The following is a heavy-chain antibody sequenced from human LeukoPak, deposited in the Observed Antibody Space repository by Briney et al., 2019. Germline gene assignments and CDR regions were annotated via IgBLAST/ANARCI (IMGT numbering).Heavy chain of an antibody. Sequence: GGSLRLSCAASGFTFGSYAMHWVRQALGKGLEWVAIISYDKSNEHYADSVKGRFTISRDNFKNTLYLQMNSPRAEDTAVYYCARDPDSSGYYVFDYWGQGTLVTVSS. CDR2: ISYDKSNE. J-gene: IGHJ4*02. V-gene: IGHV3-30*04. CDR1: GFTFGSYA. CDR3: ARDPDSSGYYVFDY. D-gene: IGHD3-22*01.